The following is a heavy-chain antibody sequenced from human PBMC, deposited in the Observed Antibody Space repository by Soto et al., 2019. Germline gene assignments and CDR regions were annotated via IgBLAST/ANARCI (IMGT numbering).Heavy chain of an antibody. CDR3: ARDLLGYFSGAGCYEIGFDS. CDR1: GFTFSRYS. V-gene: IGHV3-21*01. CDR2: ISSSSSYI. Sequence: GGSLRLSCAASGFTFSRYSMNWVLQAPWKGLEWVSSISSSSSYIYYADSVKGRFTISRDNAKNSLYLQMNSQRAEDTAVYYCARDLLGYFSGAGCYEIGFDSRGQGPPISSPQ. J-gene: IGHJ4*02. D-gene: IGHD2-15*01.